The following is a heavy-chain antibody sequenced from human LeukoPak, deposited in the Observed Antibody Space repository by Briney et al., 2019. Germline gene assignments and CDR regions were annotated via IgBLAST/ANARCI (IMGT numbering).Heavy chain of an antibody. D-gene: IGHD2/OR15-2a*01. J-gene: IGHJ1*01. CDR2: ISPDGSYT. Sequence: GGSLRLSCAGSGFVFSDFYINWIRHSPGKGLEWLAYISPDGSYTTYGDSVKGRFVISRDNAKNSVSLQMNSLRAEDTAVYYCAKTLFYDRGHETFQHWGQGTLVTVSS. V-gene: IGHV3-11*03. CDR3: AKTLFYDRGHETFQH. CDR1: GFVFSDFY.